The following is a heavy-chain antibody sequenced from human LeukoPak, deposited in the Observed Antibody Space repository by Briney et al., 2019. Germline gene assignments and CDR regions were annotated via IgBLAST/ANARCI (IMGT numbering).Heavy chain of an antibody. D-gene: IGHD5-18*01. CDR2: IGGSGGST. Sequence: QSGGSLRLSCAASGFTFSSYAMSWVRQAPGKGLEWVSAIGGSGGSTYYADSVKGRFTISRDNSKNTLYLQMNSLRAEDTAVYYCAKVGHAHGDTAMVLRYYGMDVWGQGTTVTVSS. V-gene: IGHV3-23*01. CDR3: AKVGHAHGDTAMVLRYYGMDV. J-gene: IGHJ6*02. CDR1: GFTFSSYA.